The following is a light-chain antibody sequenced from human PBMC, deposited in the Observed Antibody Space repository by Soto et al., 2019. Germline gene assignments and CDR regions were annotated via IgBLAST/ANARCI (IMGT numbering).Light chain of an antibody. V-gene: IGKV3-20*01. CDR3: QQYGSSPRT. Sequence: EIVLTQSPGTLSLSPGERATLSCRASQSVSSSYLAWYQQKPGQAPRLLIYGASSRATGIPDRFSGSGSGTDFTLRISRLEPEDFAVYYCQQYGSSPRTFGQGTKLEIK. CDR2: GAS. J-gene: IGKJ2*01. CDR1: QSVSSSY.